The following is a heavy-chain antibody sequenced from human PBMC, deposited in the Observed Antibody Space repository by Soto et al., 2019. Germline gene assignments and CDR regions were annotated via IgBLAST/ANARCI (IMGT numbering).Heavy chain of an antibody. CDR1: GGSVSSGSYY. J-gene: IGHJ4*02. V-gene: IGHV4-61*01. D-gene: IGHD4-17*01. Sequence: QVQLQESGPGLVKPSETLSLTCTVSGGSVSSGSYYWSWIRQPPGKGLEWIGYIYYSGSTNYNPSLQSRVTISVDTSKNQFSLKLSSVTAADTAVYYCAREAATGPGYYFDYWGQGTLVTVSS. CDR2: IYYSGST. CDR3: AREAATGPGYYFDY.